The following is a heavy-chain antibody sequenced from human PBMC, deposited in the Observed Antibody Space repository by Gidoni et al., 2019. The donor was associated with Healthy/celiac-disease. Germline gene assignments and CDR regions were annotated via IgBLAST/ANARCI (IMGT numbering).Heavy chain of an antibody. V-gene: IGHV4-34*01. Sequence: QVQLQQWGAGLLKPSETLSLTCAVYGGSLSGYYWSWIRQPPGKGLEWIGEINHSGSTNYNPSLKSRVTISVDTSKNQFSLKLSSVTAADTAVYYCARRHYGGNDYWGQGTLVTVSS. CDR2: INHSGST. CDR3: ARRHYGGNDY. J-gene: IGHJ4*02. D-gene: IGHD4-17*01. CDR1: GGSLSGYY.